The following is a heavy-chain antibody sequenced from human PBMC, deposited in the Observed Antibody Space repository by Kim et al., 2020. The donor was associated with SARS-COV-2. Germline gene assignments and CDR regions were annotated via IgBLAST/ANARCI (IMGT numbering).Heavy chain of an antibody. V-gene: IGHV3-74*01. J-gene: IGHJ4*02. CDR2: INSFGVTT. Sequence: GGSLRLSCAASGFTFSSYWMYWVRQAPGKGLEWVSRINSFGVTTNYADSVKGRFTVSRVNSKSTLYLQMNSLRAEDTAVYYCARCGSASGWCDVDYWGQGTLVIVSS. CDR3: ARCGSASGWCDVDY. D-gene: IGHD6-19*01. CDR1: GFTFSSYW.